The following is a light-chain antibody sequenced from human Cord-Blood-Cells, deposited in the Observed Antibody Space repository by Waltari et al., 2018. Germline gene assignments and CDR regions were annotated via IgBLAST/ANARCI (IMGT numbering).Light chain of an antibody. V-gene: IGLV1-44*01. CDR3: AAWDDSLNGLYV. CDR1: SSNIGSTT. J-gene: IGLJ1*01. CDR2: SNN. Sequence: QSVLTQPPSASGTPGQRVTISCSVSSSNIGSTTVNSYQQLPRTAPKLLIYSNNQRPSGVPDRFSGSKSGTSASLAISGLQSEDEADYYCAAWDDSLNGLYVFGTGTKVTVL.